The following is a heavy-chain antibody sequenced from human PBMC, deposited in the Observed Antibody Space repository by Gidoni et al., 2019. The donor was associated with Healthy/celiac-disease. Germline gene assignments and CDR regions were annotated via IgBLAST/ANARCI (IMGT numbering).Heavy chain of an antibody. J-gene: IGHJ6*02. CDR2: ISAYNGNT. D-gene: IGHD3-10*01. CDR1: GYTFTRYG. Sequence: QVQLVQSGAEVKKPGASVKVSCKASGYTFTRYGISCVRQAPGQGLEWMGWISAYNGNTNYAQKLQGRVTMTTDTSTSTAYMELRSLRSDDTAVYYCARDTPGAVRGVFTLFYYGMDVWGQGTTVTVSS. CDR3: ARDTPGAVRGVFTLFYYGMDV. V-gene: IGHV1-18*01.